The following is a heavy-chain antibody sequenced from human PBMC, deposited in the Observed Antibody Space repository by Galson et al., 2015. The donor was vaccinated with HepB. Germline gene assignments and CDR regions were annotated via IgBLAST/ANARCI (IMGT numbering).Heavy chain of an antibody. Sequence: SLRLSCAASGFTFDDYALPWVRQAPGEGLEWVSGISWDGGTMGYADSVKGRFTISRDNAKNSLYLQMNSLRAEDTALYYCAKDVGGSGWYGAFDYWGQGTLVTVSS. J-gene: IGHJ4*02. V-gene: IGHV3-9*01. CDR2: ISWDGGTM. CDR3: AKDVGGSGWYGAFDY. D-gene: IGHD6-19*01. CDR1: GFTFDDYA.